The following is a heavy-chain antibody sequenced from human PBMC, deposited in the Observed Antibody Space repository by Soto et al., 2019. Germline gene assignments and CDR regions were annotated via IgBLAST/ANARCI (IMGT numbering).Heavy chain of an antibody. CDR3: ARGPPPPDS. CDR2: ISAYNGNT. CDR1: GYTFASYA. J-gene: IGHJ4*02. V-gene: IGHV1-18*01. Sequence: QVQLVQSGAEVKKPGASVKVSCKASGYTFASYAISWMRQAPGQGLEWMGWISAYNGNTNYAQKLQGRVTMTTDTSAIKAYMELRSLGSDDTAVYYSARGPPPPDSWGQGTRVTVSS.